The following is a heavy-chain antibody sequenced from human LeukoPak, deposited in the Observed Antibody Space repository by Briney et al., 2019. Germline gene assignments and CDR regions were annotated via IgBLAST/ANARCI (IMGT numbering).Heavy chain of an antibody. Sequence: PGGSLRLSCAVYGFTFTDYWMNWVRQAPGKGLEWVASIRQDGGEKYYVDSVKGRFTISRDNAKNSLYLQMSSLRAEDTAVYYCARDGTAPGLYFDLWGQGTLAAVSS. CDR2: IRQDGGEK. CDR3: ARDGTAPGLYFDL. V-gene: IGHV3-7*01. J-gene: IGHJ4*01. D-gene: IGHD6-13*01. CDR1: GFTFTDYW.